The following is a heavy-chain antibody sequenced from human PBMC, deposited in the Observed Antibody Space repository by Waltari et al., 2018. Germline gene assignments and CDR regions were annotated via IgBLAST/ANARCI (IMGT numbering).Heavy chain of an antibody. Sequence: QVQLVESGGGVVQPGRSLRLSCAASGFTFSSYGMHWVRQAPGKGLEWVAVISYDGSNKYYADSVKGRFTISRDNSKNTLYLQMNSLRAEDTAVYYCAKTADSGYGSAFDYWGQGTLVTVSS. CDR1: GFTFSSYG. D-gene: IGHD5-12*01. V-gene: IGHV3-30*18. CDR3: AKTADSGYGSAFDY. CDR2: ISYDGSNK. J-gene: IGHJ4*02.